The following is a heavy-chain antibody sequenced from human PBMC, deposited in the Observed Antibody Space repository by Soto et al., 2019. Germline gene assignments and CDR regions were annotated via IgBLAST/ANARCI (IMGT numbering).Heavy chain of an antibody. CDR3: AVGWIQLWLDYYGMDV. Sequence: RASVKVSCKASGGTFSSYAISWVRQAPGQGLEWMGGIIPIFGTANYAQKFQGRVTITADKSTSTAYMELSSLRSEDTAVYYCAVGWIQLWLDYYGMDVWGQGTTVTVS. CDR2: IIPIFGTA. J-gene: IGHJ6*02. CDR1: GGTFSSYA. V-gene: IGHV1-69*06. D-gene: IGHD5-18*01.